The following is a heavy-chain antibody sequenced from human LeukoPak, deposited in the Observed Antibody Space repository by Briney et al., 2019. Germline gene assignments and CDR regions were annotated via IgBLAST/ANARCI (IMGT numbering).Heavy chain of an antibody. Sequence: SGTLSLTCAVSGDSISSDKWWSWVRQPPGKGLEYIGEFHQSVSTNYNPSLKSRLTISVDKSKNQFSLKLSSVTAADTAVYYCACHSGWSGPSEWGQGTLVTVSS. D-gene: IGHD6-19*01. V-gene: IGHV4-4*02. CDR2: FHQSVST. J-gene: IGHJ4*02. CDR3: ACHSGWSGPSE. CDR1: GDSISSDKW.